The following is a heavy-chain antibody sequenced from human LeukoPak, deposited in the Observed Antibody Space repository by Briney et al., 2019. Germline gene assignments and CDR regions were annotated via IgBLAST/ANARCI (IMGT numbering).Heavy chain of an antibody. V-gene: IGHV1-69*06. D-gene: IGHD3-10*01. CDR2: IIPLFGTA. J-gene: IGHJ5*02. CDR1: GGTFSNFA. CDR3: ASSGLGGSGNYHRTWYNWFDP. Sequence: SVKVSRKASGGTFSNFAISWVRQAPGQGLEWMGGIIPLFGTANYGQKSQGRVTITADKSTSTAYMELSSLRSEDTAVYYCASSGLGGSGNYHRTWYNWFDPWGQGTLITVSS.